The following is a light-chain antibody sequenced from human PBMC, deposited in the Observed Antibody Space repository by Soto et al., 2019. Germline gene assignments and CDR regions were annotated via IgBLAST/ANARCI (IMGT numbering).Light chain of an antibody. V-gene: IGKV3-15*01. CDR1: QSLSSN. Sequence: EIEIPQAPATLPMSQRERATLYCKASQSLSSNLAWYQQKVGQPPRLLIYGASTRATGIPARFSGSESGTEFTLTLSSLQSEDFAVYYCQQYSMSPNTFGGGTRVEIK. CDR2: GAS. CDR3: QQYSMSPNT. J-gene: IGKJ4*01.